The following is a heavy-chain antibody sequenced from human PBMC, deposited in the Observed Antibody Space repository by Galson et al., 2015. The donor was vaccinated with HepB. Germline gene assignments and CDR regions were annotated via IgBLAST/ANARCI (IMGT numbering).Heavy chain of an antibody. CDR1: GGTFSSYT. D-gene: IGHD6-19*01. J-gene: IGHJ4*02. CDR2: IIPILGIA. V-gene: IGHV1-69*02. CDR3: ATSRGRIAVAGPFDY. Sequence: SVKVSCKASGGTFSSYTISWVRQAPGQGLEWMGRIIPILGIANYAQKFQGRVTITADKSTSTAYMELSSLRSEDTAVYYCATSRGRIAVAGPFDYWGQGTLVTVSS.